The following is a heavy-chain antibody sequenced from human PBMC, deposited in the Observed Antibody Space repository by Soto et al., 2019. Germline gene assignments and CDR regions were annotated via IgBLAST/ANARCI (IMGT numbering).Heavy chain of an antibody. D-gene: IGHD3-22*01. Sequence: RASVKVSCKASGGTFSSYAISWVRQAPGQGLEWMGGIIPIFGTANYAQKFQGRVTITADESTSTAYMELSSLRSEDTAVYYCARPKYYYDSSGYLGAHGMDVWGQGTTVTVSS. CDR2: IIPIFGTA. CDR3: ARPKYYYDSSGYLGAHGMDV. V-gene: IGHV1-69*13. CDR1: GGTFSSYA. J-gene: IGHJ6*02.